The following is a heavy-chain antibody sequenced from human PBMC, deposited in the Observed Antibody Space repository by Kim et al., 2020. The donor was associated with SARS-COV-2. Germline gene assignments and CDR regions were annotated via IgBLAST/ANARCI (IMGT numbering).Heavy chain of an antibody. J-gene: IGHJ4*01. Sequence: SETLSLTCTVSGGSISSSSYYWGWIRQPPGKGLEWIGSIDYSGSTYYNPSLKSRITVSADTSKNQFSLKLSSVTAADTAVYYCARLQGWIHLWDLDYWG. CDR3: ARLQGWIHLWDLDY. CDR1: GGSISSSSYY. CDR2: IDYSGST. V-gene: IGHV4-39*01. D-gene: IGHD5-18*01.